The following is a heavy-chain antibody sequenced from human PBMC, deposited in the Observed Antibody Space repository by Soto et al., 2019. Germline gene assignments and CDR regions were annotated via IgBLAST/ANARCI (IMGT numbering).Heavy chain of an antibody. CDR3: ASGGYCSGGSCYSLGGRVDY. CDR2: ISAYNGNT. V-gene: IGHV1-18*01. CDR1: GYTFTSYG. D-gene: IGHD2-15*01. J-gene: IGHJ4*02. Sequence: QVQLVQSGAEVKKPGASVKVSCKASGYTFTSYGISWVRQAPGQGLEWMGWISAYNGNTNYAQQLQGGVTMTTDTSTSTAYMELRSMRSDDTAVYYCASGGYCSGGSCYSLGGRVDYWGQGTLVTVSS.